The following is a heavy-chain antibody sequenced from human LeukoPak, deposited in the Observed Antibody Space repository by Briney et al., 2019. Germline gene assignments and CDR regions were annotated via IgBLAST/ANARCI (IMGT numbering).Heavy chain of an antibody. D-gene: IGHD3-9*01. J-gene: IGHJ4*02. CDR1: GFTFSNAW. Sequence: PGGSLRLSCAASGFTFSNAWMSWVRQAPGKGLEWVGRIKSKTDGGTTDYAAPVKGRFTISRDDSKNTLYLQMNSLKTEDTVAYYCTTDFFDWLFYQYWGQGTLVTVSS. V-gene: IGHV3-15*01. CDR3: TTDFFDWLFYQY. CDR2: IKSKTDGGTT.